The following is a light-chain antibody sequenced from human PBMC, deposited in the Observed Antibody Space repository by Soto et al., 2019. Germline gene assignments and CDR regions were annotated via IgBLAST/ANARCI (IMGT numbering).Light chain of an antibody. CDR1: SSDVGGYNL. Sequence: QSALTQPPSESGSPEQSVTISCAGTSSDVGGYNLVSWYQQHPGKAPKLMIYEVINRPSGVPDRFSGSKSGNTASLTVSGRHAEDEADYYCSSYSGSDNFVVFGGGTKLTVL. V-gene: IGLV2-8*01. CDR2: EVI. J-gene: IGLJ2*01. CDR3: SSYSGSDNFVV.